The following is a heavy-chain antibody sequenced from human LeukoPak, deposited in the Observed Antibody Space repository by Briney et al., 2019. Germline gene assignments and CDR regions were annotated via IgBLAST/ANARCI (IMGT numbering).Heavy chain of an antibody. V-gene: IGHV3-20*04. CDR1: GVTFDDYG. CDR2: INWNGGST. D-gene: IGHD6-13*01. CDR3: ARDKRGYSSSWDDY. Sequence: PGGSLRLSCAASGVTFDDYGMSWVRQAPGKGLEWVSGINWNGGSTGYADSVKGRFTISRDNAKNSLYLQMNSLRAEDTALYYCARDKRGYSSSWDDYWGQGTLVTVSS. J-gene: IGHJ4*02.